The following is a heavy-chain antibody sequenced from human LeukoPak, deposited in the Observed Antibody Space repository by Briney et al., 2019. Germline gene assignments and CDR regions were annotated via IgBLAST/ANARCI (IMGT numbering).Heavy chain of an antibody. CDR1: GGSFSGYY. CDR3: ARNRGDYYDSSGYFRLGDAFDI. J-gene: IGHJ3*02. D-gene: IGHD3-22*01. CDR2: MNHSGST. Sequence: SETLSLTCAVYGGSFSGYYWSWIRQPPGKGLEWIGEMNHSGSTNYNPSLKSRVTISVDTSKNQFSLRLTSVTAADTAVYYCARNRGDYYDSSGYFRLGDAFDIWGQGTMVTVSS. V-gene: IGHV4-34*01.